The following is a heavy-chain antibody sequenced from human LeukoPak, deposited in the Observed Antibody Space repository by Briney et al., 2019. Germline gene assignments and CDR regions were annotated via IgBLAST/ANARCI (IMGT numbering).Heavy chain of an antibody. CDR3: ARKGRIYGDYDY. Sequence: ASVKVSCKASGYTFTSYAMHWVRQAPGQGLEWMGWITPSGGTNYPQKFQGRVALTRDTSITTAYMDLSRLTSDDTAVYYCARKGRIYGDYDYWGRGTLVTVSS. CDR1: GYTFTSYA. D-gene: IGHD4-17*01. CDR2: ITPSGGT. J-gene: IGHJ4*02. V-gene: IGHV1-2*02.